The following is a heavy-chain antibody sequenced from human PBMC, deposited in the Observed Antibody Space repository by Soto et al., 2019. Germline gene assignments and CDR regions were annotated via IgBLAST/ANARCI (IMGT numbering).Heavy chain of an antibody. D-gene: IGHD4-17*01. J-gene: IGHJ6*03. V-gene: IGHV3-48*01. CDR1: GFTFKAYA. CDR3: TKDRSATMVTKRYMDV. Sequence: DVQLVESGGGLVQPGGSLRLSCAASGFTFKAYAMNWVRQAPGKGREWVSYIINTGSTVHYADSVRGRFTISRDNANNSLFLQMNSLRAEDTAVYFCTKDRSATMVTKRYMDVWGKGTAVTVSS. CDR2: IINTGSTV.